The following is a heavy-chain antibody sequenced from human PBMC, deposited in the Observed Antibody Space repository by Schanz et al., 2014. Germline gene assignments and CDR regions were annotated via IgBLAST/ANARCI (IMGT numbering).Heavy chain of an antibody. CDR1: GFTFSSYA. CDR2: SSYDVSIK. J-gene: IGHJ6*02. D-gene: IGHD2-2*01. V-gene: IGHV3-30*04. Sequence: QVQLVESGGGVVQPGRSLRLSCAASGFTFSSYAMRWVRQAPGKGLGWVALSSYDVSIKDYSDSVKGRFTISRDNSKDTLYLQMNSLRDEDTAVYYCARGPSRGTYYYGMDVWGQGTTVTVSS. CDR3: ARGPSRGTYYYGMDV.